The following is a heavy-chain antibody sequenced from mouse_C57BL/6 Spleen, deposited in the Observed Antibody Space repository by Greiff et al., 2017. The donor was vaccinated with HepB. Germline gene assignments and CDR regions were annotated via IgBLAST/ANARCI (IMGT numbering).Heavy chain of an antibody. CDR3: ARRDYGYDDYFDY. V-gene: IGHV3-6*01. CDR2: ISYDGSN. D-gene: IGHD2-2*01. J-gene: IGHJ2*01. CDR1: GYSITSGYY. Sequence: VQLQQSGPGLVKPSQSLSLTCSVTGYSITSGYYWNWIRQFPGNKLEWMGYISYDGSNNYNPSLKNRISITRDTSKNQFFLKLNSVTTEDTATYYCARRDYGYDDYFDYWGQGTTLTVSS.